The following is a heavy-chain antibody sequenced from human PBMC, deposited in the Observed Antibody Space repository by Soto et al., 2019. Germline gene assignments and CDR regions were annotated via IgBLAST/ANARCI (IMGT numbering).Heavy chain of an antibody. CDR1: GGTFSSYA. CDR2: IIPIFGTA. V-gene: IGHV1-69*13. Sequence: SVKVSCKASGGTFSSYAISWVRQAPGQGLEWMGGIIPIFGTANYAQKFQGRVTITADESTSTAYMELSSLRSEDTAVYYCACDVAGIWAVNFYGMDVWGQGTTVTVSS. CDR3: ACDVAGIWAVNFYGMDV. D-gene: IGHD3-16*01. J-gene: IGHJ6*02.